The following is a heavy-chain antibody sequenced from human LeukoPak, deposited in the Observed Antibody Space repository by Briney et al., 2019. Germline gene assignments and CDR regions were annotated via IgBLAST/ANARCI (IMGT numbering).Heavy chain of an antibody. Sequence: GGSLRLSCAASGSTLSSFSMHWVRQSPGRGLEYVSAINYKGGTTYYADSVKGRFTISRDNSKNTLYLQMASLRDEDMAVYYCARVGPETAFDYWGQGTLVTDSS. CDR3: ARVGPETAFDY. J-gene: IGHJ4*02. V-gene: IGHV3-64*02. D-gene: IGHD1-14*01. CDR2: INYKGGTT. CDR1: GSTLSSFS.